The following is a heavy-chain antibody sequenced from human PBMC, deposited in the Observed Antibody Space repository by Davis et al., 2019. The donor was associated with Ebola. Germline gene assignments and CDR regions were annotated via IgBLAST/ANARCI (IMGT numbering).Heavy chain of an antibody. J-gene: IGHJ4*02. CDR3: AQEQHSSGHCGDFDN. Sequence: PGGSLRLSCAASGFTFSNYPMTWVRQAPGKGLEWVSTISYNGDSTHYADSVKGRFTISRDNSKNTLYLQMNSLRAEDTAIYYCAQEQHSSGHCGDFDNWGQGTLVTVSS. D-gene: IGHD3-22*01. V-gene: IGHV3-23*01. CDR1: GFTFSNYP. CDR2: ISYNGDST.